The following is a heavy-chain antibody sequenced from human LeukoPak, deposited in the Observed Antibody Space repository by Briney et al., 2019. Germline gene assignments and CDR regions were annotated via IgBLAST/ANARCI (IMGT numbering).Heavy chain of an antibody. Sequence: GGSLRLSCAASGFPFSSYSMNWVRQAPGKGLEWVSSISSNSSIYYADSVKGRFTISRDNAKNSLYLQMNSLRAEDTAVYYCAREESSSSGYYFDYWGQGALVTVSS. D-gene: IGHD6-6*01. CDR2: ISSNSSI. J-gene: IGHJ4*02. CDR1: GFPFSSYS. V-gene: IGHV3-21*01. CDR3: AREESSSSGYYFDY.